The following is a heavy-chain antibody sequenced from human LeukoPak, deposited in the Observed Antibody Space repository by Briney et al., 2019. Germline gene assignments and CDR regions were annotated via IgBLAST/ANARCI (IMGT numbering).Heavy chain of an antibody. CDR1: VGSLSSGDYY. Sequence: SETLSLTCTVSVGSLSSGDYYWSWIRQPPGKGLEWIGYIYYSGSTYYNPSLKSRLTISVDTSKNQFSLKLSSVTAADTAVYYCARKIDPGPYYFDYWGQGTLVTVSS. J-gene: IGHJ4*02. V-gene: IGHV4-30-4*08. CDR2: IYYSGST. CDR3: ARKIDPGPYYFDY.